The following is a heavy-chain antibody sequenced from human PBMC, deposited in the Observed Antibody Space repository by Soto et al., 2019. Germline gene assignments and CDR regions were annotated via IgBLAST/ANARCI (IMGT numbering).Heavy chain of an antibody. Sequence: VQLEQSGAEVQKSGSSVNVSCKASGGTFNSYSITWVRQAPGQGLEWMGGFSPIFGTADYAQRFQGRVTITADDSTNTVYMALTGLTSDDTAVYYCAKNLYCSAGACYLLPDSWGQGTLVSVSS. V-gene: IGHV1-69*01. CDR3: AKNLYCSAGACYLLPDS. D-gene: IGHD2-15*01. CDR2: FSPIFGTA. CDR1: GGTFNSYS. J-gene: IGHJ4*02.